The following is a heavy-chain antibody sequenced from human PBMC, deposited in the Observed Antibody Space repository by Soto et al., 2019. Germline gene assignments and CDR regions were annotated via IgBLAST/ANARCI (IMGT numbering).Heavy chain of an antibody. Sequence: SGPTLVNPTQTLTLTCTFSGFSLSTSGMCVSWIRQPPGKALEWLARIDWDDDKYYSTSLKTRLTISKDTSKNQVVLTMTNMDPVDTATYYCARSTRGYSGYVFDYWGQGTLVTVSS. CDR2: IDWDDDK. V-gene: IGHV2-70*11. CDR1: GFSLSTSGMC. J-gene: IGHJ4*02. CDR3: ARSTRGYSGYVFDY. D-gene: IGHD5-12*01.